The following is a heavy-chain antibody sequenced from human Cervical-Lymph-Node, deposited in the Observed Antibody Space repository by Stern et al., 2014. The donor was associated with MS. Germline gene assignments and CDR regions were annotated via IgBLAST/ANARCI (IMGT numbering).Heavy chain of an antibody. J-gene: IGHJ3*01. CDR1: GYTFTSYD. CDR2: MNPNSGPT. Sequence: VQLVESGAEVQKPGASVTVSCKASGYTFTSYDLNWVRQAPGQGLEWMGWMNPNSGPTDYAQKFQGRVSMTSSTSITTAYMELSSLRSEDTSVYYCARGDYFSSSGHYRDAFDLWGQGTMVTVSS. V-gene: IGHV1-8*01. CDR3: ARGDYFSSSGHYRDAFDL. D-gene: IGHD3-22*01.